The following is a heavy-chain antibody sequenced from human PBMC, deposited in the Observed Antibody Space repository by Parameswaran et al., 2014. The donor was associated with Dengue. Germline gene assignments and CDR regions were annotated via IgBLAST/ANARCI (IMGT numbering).Heavy chain of an antibody. V-gene: IGHV4-34*01. CDR2: INHSGST. CDR3: ARGSGSYYVRPSPLDY. J-gene: IGHJ4*02. Sequence: RWIRQPPGKGLEWIGEINHSGSTNYNPSLKSRVTISVDTSKNQFSLKLSSVTAADTAVYYCARGSGSYYVRPSPLDYWGQGNPGHRLL. D-gene: IGHD1-26*01.